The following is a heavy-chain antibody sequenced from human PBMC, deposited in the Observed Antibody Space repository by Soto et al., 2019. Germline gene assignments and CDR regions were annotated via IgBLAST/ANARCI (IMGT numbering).Heavy chain of an antibody. J-gene: IGHJ3*02. V-gene: IGHV3-23*01. Sequence: EVQLLESGGGLVQPGGSLRLSCAASGFTFSSYAMSWVRQAPGKGLEWVSAISGSGGSTYYADSVKGRFTISRDNSKNSMYLQINRLRAEDTAVYYCAKTFGAPPWWYQHTDHAFDIWGQGKMVTVSS. CDR1: GFTFSSYA. CDR2: ISGSGGST. D-gene: IGHD2-15*01. CDR3: AKTFGAPPWWYQHTDHAFDI.